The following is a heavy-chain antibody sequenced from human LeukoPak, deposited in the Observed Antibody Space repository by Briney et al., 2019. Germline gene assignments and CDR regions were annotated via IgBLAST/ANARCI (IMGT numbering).Heavy chain of an antibody. CDR1: GYAFTSYD. V-gene: IGHV1-8*01. CDR3: ATELRHQDY. J-gene: IGHJ4*02. CDR2: MNPNSGNT. Sequence: ASVKVSCKASGYAFTSYDINWVRQATGQGLEWMGYMNPNSGNTGSAQKFQGRVTMTKNTSISTAYMELSSLRSEDTAVYYCATELRHQDYWGQGTLATVSS. D-gene: IGHD2-15*01.